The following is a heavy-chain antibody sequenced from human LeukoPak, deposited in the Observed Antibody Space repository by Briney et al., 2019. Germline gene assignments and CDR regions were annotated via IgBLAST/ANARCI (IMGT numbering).Heavy chain of an antibody. D-gene: IGHD4-11*01. Sequence: PGGSLRLSCAASGFTVSSNYMSWVRQAPGKGLEWVSVIYSGGSTYYADSVKGRFTISRDNSKNTLYPQMNSLRAEDTAVYYCARAYSNSDAFDIWGQGTMVTVSS. CDR2: IYSGGST. CDR3: ARAYSNSDAFDI. CDR1: GFTVSSNY. J-gene: IGHJ3*02. V-gene: IGHV3-66*01.